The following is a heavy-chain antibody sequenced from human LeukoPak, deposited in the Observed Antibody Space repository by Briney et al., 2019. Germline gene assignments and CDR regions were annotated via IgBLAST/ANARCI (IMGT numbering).Heavy chain of an antibody. D-gene: IGHD6-19*01. CDR3: ARVEIPVAGTGSWFDP. V-gene: IGHV4-39*07. CDR2: IYYSGST. Sequence: PSETLSLTCTVSGGSISSSRYHWGWIRQPPGKGLEWIGSIYYSGSTYYNPSLKSRVTISVDTSKNQFSLKLSSVTAADTAVYYCARVEIPVAGTGSWFDPWGQGTLVTVSS. J-gene: IGHJ5*02. CDR1: GGSISSSRYH.